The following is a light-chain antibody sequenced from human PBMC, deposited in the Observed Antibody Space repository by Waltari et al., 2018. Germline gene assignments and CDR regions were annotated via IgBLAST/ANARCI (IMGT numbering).Light chain of an antibody. CDR3: QKYGSLPAT. Sequence: VLTQSRGTLSLPPGDSATLSCRARQSVSRTLAWYHQKPRQAPRLLIYDATSRATGIPDRFSGSGSGTDFSLTISRLEPEDFAVYYCQKYGSLPATFGQGTKVEIK. CDR2: DAT. J-gene: IGKJ1*01. V-gene: IGKV3-20*01. CDR1: QSVSRT.